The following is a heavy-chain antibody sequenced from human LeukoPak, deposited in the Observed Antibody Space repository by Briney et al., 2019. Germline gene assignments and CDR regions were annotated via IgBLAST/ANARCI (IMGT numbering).Heavy chain of an antibody. CDR3: TAGAVAATLPLVERQKNFFYYIGLDV. CDR2: IKDEIDGGTT. Sequence: PGGSLRLSCTASGFTFSNAWMTWVRHIPGKGVEWVGRIKDEIDGGTTDYVAGVKGRFSLSRDDSKKTVYLQLSNLKLEDTAVYYCTAGAVAATLPLVERQKNFFYYIGLDVWGQGTTVTVSS. V-gene: IGHV3-15*01. D-gene: IGHD2-15*01. CDR1: GFTFSNAW. J-gene: IGHJ6*02.